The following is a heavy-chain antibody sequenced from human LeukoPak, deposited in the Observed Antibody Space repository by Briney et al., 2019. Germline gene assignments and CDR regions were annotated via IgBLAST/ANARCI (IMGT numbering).Heavy chain of an antibody. J-gene: IGHJ4*02. CDR2: INPNSGGT. V-gene: IGHV1-2*02. CDR3: ARDHRTPGSNSGSYFVDY. CDR1: GYTFTGYY. D-gene: IGHD1-26*01. Sequence: ASVKVSCKASGYTFTGYYMRWVRQAPGQGLEWMGWINPNSGGTNYAQKLQGRVTMTTDTSTSTAYMELRSLRSDDTAVYYCARDHRTPGSNSGSYFVDYWGQGTLVTVSS.